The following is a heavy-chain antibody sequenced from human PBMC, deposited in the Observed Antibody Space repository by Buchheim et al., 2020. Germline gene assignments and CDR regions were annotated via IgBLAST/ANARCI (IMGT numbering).Heavy chain of an antibody. CDR1: GFTFSSYW. D-gene: IGHD3-10*01. Sequence: EVQLVESGGGLVQPGGSLRLSCAASGFTFSSYWMSWVRQAPGKGLEWVANIKQDGSEKYYVDSVKGRFTISRDNAKNSLYLQMNSLRAEDTAVYYCARDQVGLLWFGSVGYYYGMDVWGQGTT. V-gene: IGHV3-7*01. CDR2: IKQDGSEK. CDR3: ARDQVGLLWFGSVGYYYGMDV. J-gene: IGHJ6*02.